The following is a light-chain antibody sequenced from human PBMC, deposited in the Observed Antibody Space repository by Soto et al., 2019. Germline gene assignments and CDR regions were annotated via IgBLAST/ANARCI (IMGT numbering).Light chain of an antibody. CDR2: GNT. Sequence: QSVLTQPPSVSGAPGQRVTISCTGCSSNIGAGCEVHWYQHLPGKAPKLLIYGNTNRPSGVPDRFSGSKSGTSASLAIAGLQAEDEDDYFCSSYTSNTYVFGTGTKVTVL. CDR1: SSNIGAGCE. V-gene: IGLV1-40*01. J-gene: IGLJ1*01. CDR3: SSYTSNTYV.